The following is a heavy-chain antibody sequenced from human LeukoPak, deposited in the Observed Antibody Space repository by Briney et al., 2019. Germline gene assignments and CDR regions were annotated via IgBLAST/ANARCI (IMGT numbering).Heavy chain of an antibody. D-gene: IGHD3-22*01. V-gene: IGHV4-61*02. CDR3: ARDPNYYYDSSGYFI. CDR2: IYTSGST. CDR1: GGSISSGSYY. J-gene: IGHJ4*02. Sequence: SSQTLSLTCTVSGGSISSGSYYWSWIRQPAGKGLEWIGRIYTSGSTNYNPPLKSRVTISVDTSKNQFSLKLSSVTAADTAVYYCARDPNYYYDSSGYFIWGQGTLVTVSS.